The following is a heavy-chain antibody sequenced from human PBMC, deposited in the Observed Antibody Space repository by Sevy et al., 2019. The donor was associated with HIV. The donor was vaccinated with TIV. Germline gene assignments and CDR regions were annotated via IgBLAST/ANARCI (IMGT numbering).Heavy chain of an antibody. D-gene: IGHD6-19*01. CDR1: GFTFSSYS. J-gene: IGHJ4*02. CDR2: ISSSSSFI. V-gene: IGHV3-21*01. Sequence: GGSLRLSCAASGFTFSSYSMNWVRQAPGKGLEWVSSISSSSSFIYYADSVKGRFTISRDNAKNSLYLQMNSLRAEDTAVYYCARERVAVAAHWGQGTLVTVSS. CDR3: ARERVAVAAH.